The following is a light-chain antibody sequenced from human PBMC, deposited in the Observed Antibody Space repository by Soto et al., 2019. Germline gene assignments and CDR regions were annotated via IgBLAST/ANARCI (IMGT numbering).Light chain of an antibody. CDR1: SSDIGAYNY. Sequence: QSVLTQPASVSGSPGHAITISCTGTSSDIGAYNYVSWYQQHPGKAPNLLIYEVTNRPSGVSDRFSGSKSGNTASLTISGLQAEDEANYYCNSYTTLSNRVFGTGTKVTV. J-gene: IGLJ1*01. CDR2: EVT. V-gene: IGLV2-14*01. CDR3: NSYTTLSNRV.